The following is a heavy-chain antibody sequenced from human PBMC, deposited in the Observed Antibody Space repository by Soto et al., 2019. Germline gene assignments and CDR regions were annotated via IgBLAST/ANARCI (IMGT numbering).Heavy chain of an antibody. CDR3: ARSNSGYYKWFDP. Sequence: HLQLQESGPGLVKPPETLSLTCTVSGDSISNSNYYWGWIRQPPGKGLEWIANIYYSGITYCNPSLKSRVAISVDTSNNQFSLKLSSVTAADTAIYYCARSNSGYYKWFDPWGQGTLVTVSS. V-gene: IGHV4-39*01. D-gene: IGHD3-22*01. J-gene: IGHJ5*02. CDR1: GDSISNSNYY. CDR2: IYYSGIT.